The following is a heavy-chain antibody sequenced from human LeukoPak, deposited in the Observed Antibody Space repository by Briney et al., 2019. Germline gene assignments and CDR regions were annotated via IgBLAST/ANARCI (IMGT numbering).Heavy chain of an antibody. CDR1: GYTFTSYD. CDR2: MNPNSGNT. V-gene: IGHV1-8*01. Sequence: GASVKVSCKASGYTFTSYDINWVRQATGQGLEWMGWMNPNSGNTGYAQKFQGRVTMTRNTSISTAYMELSSLRSDDTAVYYCARKWFGKEDYYYYMDVWGKGTTVTVSS. D-gene: IGHD3-10*01. J-gene: IGHJ6*03. CDR3: ARKWFGKEDYYYYMDV.